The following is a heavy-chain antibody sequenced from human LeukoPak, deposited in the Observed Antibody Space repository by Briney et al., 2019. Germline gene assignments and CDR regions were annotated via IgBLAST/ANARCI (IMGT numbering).Heavy chain of an antibody. J-gene: IGHJ4*02. CDR2: IYYSGST. D-gene: IGHD3-16*01. CDR1: GGSISSYY. V-gene: IGHV4-59*01. Sequence: WETLTLTCTVSGGSISSYYWSWIRQPPGKGLEWIGYIYYSGSTNYNPSLKSRVTISVDTSKNQFSLKLTSVTAADTAVYYCARDGGIPYYFDFWGESLVT. CDR3: ARDGGIPYYFDF.